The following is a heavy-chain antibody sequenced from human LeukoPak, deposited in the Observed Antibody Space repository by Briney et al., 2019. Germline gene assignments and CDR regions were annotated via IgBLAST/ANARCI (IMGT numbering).Heavy chain of an antibody. Sequence: SETLSLTCTVSGGSISSYYGSWIRQPPGKGLEWLGYIYYIGSTNYNPSLKSRVTISVDTSKNQFSLKLNSVTAADTAVYYCARPRPIGSSDTIFGVVIPSHFDYWGQGTLVTVSS. J-gene: IGHJ4*02. CDR2: IYYIGST. V-gene: IGHV4-59*01. CDR1: GGSISSYY. D-gene: IGHD3-3*01. CDR3: ARPRPIGSSDTIFGVVIPSHFDY.